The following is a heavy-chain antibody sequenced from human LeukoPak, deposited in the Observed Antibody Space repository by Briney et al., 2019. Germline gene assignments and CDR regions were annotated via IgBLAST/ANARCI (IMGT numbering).Heavy chain of an antibody. J-gene: IGHJ3*01. CDR1: GYTFTNYG. Sequence: ASVKVSCKASGYTFTNYGISWVRQAPGQGLEWMGWISTYNGDTNYAQKLQGRVTMTTDTSTSTASMELRSLRSDDTGVYYCARERGYDSSGYYHDAFDVWGQGTMVTVSS. V-gene: IGHV1-18*01. CDR2: ISTYNGDT. D-gene: IGHD3-22*01. CDR3: ARERGYDSSGYYHDAFDV.